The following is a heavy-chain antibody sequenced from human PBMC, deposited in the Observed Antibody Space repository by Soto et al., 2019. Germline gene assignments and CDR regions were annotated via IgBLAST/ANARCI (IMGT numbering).Heavy chain of an antibody. D-gene: IGHD5-18*01. V-gene: IGHV4-34*01. CDR3: ARGPRGNTAKSQYYFDY. Sequence: PSETLSLTCAVYGGPFSGYYWSWIRQPPGKGLEWIGEINHSGSTNYNPSLKSRVTISVDTSKNQFSLKLSSVTAADTAVYYCARGPRGNTAKSQYYFDYWGQGTLVTVSS. J-gene: IGHJ4*02. CDR1: GGPFSGYY. CDR2: INHSGST.